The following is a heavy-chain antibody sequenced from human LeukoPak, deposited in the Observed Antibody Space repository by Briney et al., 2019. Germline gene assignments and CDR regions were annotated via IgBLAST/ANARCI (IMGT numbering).Heavy chain of an antibody. CDR1: GGSFSGYY. J-gene: IGHJ5*02. V-gene: IGHV4-34*01. D-gene: IGHD3-22*01. Sequence: SETLSLTCAVYGGSFSGYYWSWIRQPPGKGLEWIGEINHSGSTNYNPSLKSRVTISVDTSKNQFSLKLSSVTAADTAVYYCARRSLRYYDSSGYYPWGQGTLVTVSS. CDR3: ARRSLRYYDSSGYYP. CDR2: INHSGST.